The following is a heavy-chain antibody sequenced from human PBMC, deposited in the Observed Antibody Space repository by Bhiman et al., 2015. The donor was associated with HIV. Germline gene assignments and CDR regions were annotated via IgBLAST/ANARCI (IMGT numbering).Heavy chain of an antibody. CDR1: GFRFSNYG. CDR2: ISYDGSNK. J-gene: IGHJ3*02. Sequence: QMQLVESGGGVVQPGRSLRLSCAASGFRFSNYGMHWVRQAPGKGLEWVAVISYDGSNKYYSDSVKGRFSISRDNSKNTLYLQMNSLRVEDTAVYYCAKDDGGSPGPFDIWGQGTMVTVSS. V-gene: IGHV3-30*18. D-gene: IGHD2-15*01. CDR3: AKDDGGSPGPFDI.